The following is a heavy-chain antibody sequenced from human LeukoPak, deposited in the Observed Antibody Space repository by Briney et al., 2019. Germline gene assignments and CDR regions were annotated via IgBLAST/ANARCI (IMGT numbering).Heavy chain of an antibody. CDR3: ARRGPHGDCDY. Sequence: PSETLSLTCAVYGGSFSGYYWSWIRQPPGKGLEWIGSIYYSGSTYYNPSLKRRVTISVDTSKNQFSLKLSSVTAADTAVYYCARRGPHGDCDYWGQGTLVTASS. J-gene: IGHJ4*02. V-gene: IGHV4-34*01. CDR2: IYYSGST. CDR1: GGSFSGYY. D-gene: IGHD4-17*01.